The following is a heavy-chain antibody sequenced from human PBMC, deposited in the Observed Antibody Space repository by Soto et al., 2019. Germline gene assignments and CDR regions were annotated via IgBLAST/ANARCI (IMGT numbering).Heavy chain of an antibody. CDR3: ARTYGGKIGDALDL. J-gene: IGHJ3*01. CDR1: VFTLSIDA. CDR2: ISDSAHSA. V-gene: IGHV3-23*01. D-gene: IGHD2-15*01. Sequence: AGCLRLACGASVFTLSIDAMTGGRQCAGNGLECISTISDSAHSAYYADSVKGRFTISRDNSKDTLYLHMSSLRAEDTAVYYCARTYGGKIGDALDLWGQGTEVTV.